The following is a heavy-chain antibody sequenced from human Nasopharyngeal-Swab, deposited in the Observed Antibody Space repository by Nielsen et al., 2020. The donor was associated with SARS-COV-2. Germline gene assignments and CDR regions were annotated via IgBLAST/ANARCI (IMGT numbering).Heavy chain of an antibody. CDR1: GFTFSSYA. CDR2: ISYDGSNK. CDR3: ARVDIAAAGTWLFDY. D-gene: IGHD6-13*01. V-gene: IGHV3-30-3*01. Sequence: GGSLRLSCAASGFTFSSYAMHWVRQAPGKGLEWVAVISYDGSNKYYADSVKGRFTISRDNSKNTLYLQMNSLRAEDTAVYYCARVDIAAAGTWLFDYWGQGTLVTVSS. J-gene: IGHJ4*02.